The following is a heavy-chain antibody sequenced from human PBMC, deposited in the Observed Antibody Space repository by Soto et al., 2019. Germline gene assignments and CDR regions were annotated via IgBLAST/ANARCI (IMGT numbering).Heavy chain of an antibody. Sequence: EVQLVESGGGLVKPGGSLRLSCAASGFTFSNAWMSWVRQAPGKGLEWVGRIKSKTDGGTTDYAAPVKGRLTISRDDSKNTLYLQMNSLKTEDTAVYYCTTQYYYDSSGYLIRDDYWGQGTLVTVSS. CDR1: GFTFSNAW. J-gene: IGHJ4*02. D-gene: IGHD3-22*01. V-gene: IGHV3-15*01. CDR3: TTQYYYDSSGYLIRDDY. CDR2: IKSKTDGGTT.